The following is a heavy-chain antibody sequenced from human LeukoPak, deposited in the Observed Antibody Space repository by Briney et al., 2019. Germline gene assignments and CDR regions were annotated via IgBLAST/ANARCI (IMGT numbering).Heavy chain of an antibody. V-gene: IGHV4-39*07. D-gene: IGHD3-16*02. J-gene: IGHJ4*02. CDR3: ARVRHDYVWGSYRPYYFDY. CDR2: IYYSGST. Sequence: SETLSLTCTVSGGSISSSSYYWGWIRQPPGKGLEWIGSIYYSGSTNYNPSLKSRVTISVDTSKNQFSLKLSSVTAADTAVYYCARVRHDYVWGSYRPYYFDYWGQGTLVTVSS. CDR1: GGSISSSSYY.